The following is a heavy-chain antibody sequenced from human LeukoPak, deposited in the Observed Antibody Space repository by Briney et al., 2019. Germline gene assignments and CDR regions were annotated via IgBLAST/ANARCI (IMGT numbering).Heavy chain of an antibody. CDR3: ARERDDYGPQPFFWY. Sequence: ASVKISCKASGYTFTRYYMDWVRQAPGQGLEWMGRINPSGGSTSYAQKFQGRVTMTRDTSTSTVYMELSSLRSEDTAVYYCARERDDYGPQPFFWYWGQGTLVTVSS. CDR1: GYTFTRYY. D-gene: IGHD4-17*01. V-gene: IGHV1-46*01. J-gene: IGHJ4*02. CDR2: INPSGGST.